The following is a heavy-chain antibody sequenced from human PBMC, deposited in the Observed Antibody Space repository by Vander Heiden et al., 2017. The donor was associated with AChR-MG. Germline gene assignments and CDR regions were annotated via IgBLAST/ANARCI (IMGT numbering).Heavy chain of an antibody. CDR2: ISSSSSYI. Sequence: EVQLVESGGGLVKPGGSLRLSCAASGFTFSSYSMNWVRQAPGKGLEWVSSISSSSSYIYYADSGKGRFTISRDNAKNSLYMQMNRMRAEDTAVYYCAIQYGSGGRCWGFDYWGQGTLVTVSS. D-gene: IGHD2-15*01. CDR3: AIQYGSGGRCWGFDY. V-gene: IGHV3-21*01. CDR1: GFTFSSYS. J-gene: IGHJ4*02.